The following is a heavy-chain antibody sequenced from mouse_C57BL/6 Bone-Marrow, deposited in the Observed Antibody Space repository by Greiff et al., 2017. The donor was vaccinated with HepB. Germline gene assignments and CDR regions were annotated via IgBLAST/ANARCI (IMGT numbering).Heavy chain of an antibody. V-gene: IGHV1-9*01. CDR3: AKPHDGYYPWFAY. D-gene: IGHD2-3*01. Sequence: VQVVESGAELMKPGASVKLSCKATGYTFTGYWIEWVKQRPGHGLEWIGEILPGSGGTNYNEKFKGKATFTADTSSNTAYMQRSSLTTEDSAIYDCAKPHDGYYPWFAYWGQGTLVTVSA. J-gene: IGHJ3*01. CDR2: ILPGSGGT. CDR1: GYTFTGYW.